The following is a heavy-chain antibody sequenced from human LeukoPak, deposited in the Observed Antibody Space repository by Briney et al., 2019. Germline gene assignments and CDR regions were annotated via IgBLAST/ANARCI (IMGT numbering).Heavy chain of an antibody. CDR2: IKSKTDGGTT. CDR3: TTGVYSREDYFDY. J-gene: IGHJ4*02. D-gene: IGHD6-13*01. V-gene: IGHV3-15*01. Sequence: GGSLRLSCAASGFTFSNAWMSWVRQAPGKGLEWVGRIKSKTDGGTTDYAAPVKGRFTISRDDSKNTLYLQMNSLKTEDTAVYYCTTGVYSREDYFDYWGQGTLVTVSS. CDR1: GFTFSNAW.